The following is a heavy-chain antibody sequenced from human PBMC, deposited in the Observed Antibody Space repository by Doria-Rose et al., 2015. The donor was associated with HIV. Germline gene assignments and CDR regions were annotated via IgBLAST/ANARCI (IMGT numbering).Heavy chain of an antibody. CDR3: ARVATAARLFDY. Sequence: PAGTLSLTCALSSGYISINNWWSWVRQSPGKGLEWIGEVSGTGSTNYNPSLESRVTISVDKSKNQFSLKMSSVTAADTALYYCARVATAARLFDYWGQGTLVTVSS. CDR1: SGYISINNW. CDR2: VSGTGST. V-gene: IGHV4-4*02. D-gene: IGHD6-6*01. J-gene: IGHJ4*02.